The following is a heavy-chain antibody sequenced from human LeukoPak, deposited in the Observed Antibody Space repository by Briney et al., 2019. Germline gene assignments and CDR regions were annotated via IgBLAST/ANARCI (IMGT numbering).Heavy chain of an antibody. Sequence: GGSLRLSCAASGFTFSRDAMNWVRQAPGKGLEWVSYISITSSTKYYADAVRGRFSISGDNARNSLYLQMDSLRAEDTAVYFCARDTWGFGNWGQGTLVTVSS. V-gene: IGHV3-48*04. J-gene: IGHJ4*02. CDR2: ISITSSTK. D-gene: IGHD3-3*01. CDR1: GFTFSRDA. CDR3: ARDTWGFGN.